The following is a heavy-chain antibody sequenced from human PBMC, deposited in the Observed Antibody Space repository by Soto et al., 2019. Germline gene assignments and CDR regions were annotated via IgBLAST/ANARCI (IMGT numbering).Heavy chain of an antibody. Sequence: EVQLVESGGGLVKPGGSLRLSCAASGFTFSSYGMNWVRQAPGKGLEWVSSISSSSSYIYYADSVKGRFTISRDNAKNSVDLQRNSLRAEDTAGYYCARDGGRRGGGYFDLWGRGTLVTVSS. D-gene: IGHD3-16*01. CDR2: ISSSSSYI. CDR3: ARDGGRRGGGYFDL. J-gene: IGHJ2*01. CDR1: GFTFSSYG. V-gene: IGHV3-21*01.